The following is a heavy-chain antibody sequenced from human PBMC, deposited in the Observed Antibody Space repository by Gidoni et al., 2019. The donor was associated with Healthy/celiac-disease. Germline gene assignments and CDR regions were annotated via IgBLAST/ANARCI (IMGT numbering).Heavy chain of an antibody. Sequence: EVQLVESGGGLVQPGRSLRLSCAASGFTFDDYAMHWVRQAPGEGLEWVSGISWNSGSIGYADSVKGRFTISRDNAKNSLYLQMNSLRAEDTALYYCAKGSLRLGELSVSYFDYWGQGTLVTVSS. D-gene: IGHD3-16*02. J-gene: IGHJ4*02. CDR1: GFTFDDYA. CDR2: ISWNSGSI. V-gene: IGHV3-9*01. CDR3: AKGSLRLGELSVSYFDY.